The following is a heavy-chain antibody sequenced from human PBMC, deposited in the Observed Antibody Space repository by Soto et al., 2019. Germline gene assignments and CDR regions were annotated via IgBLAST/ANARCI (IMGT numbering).Heavy chain of an antibody. J-gene: IGHJ6*02. CDR3: ATDGAAGDVMGV. D-gene: IGHD6-13*01. CDR2: ISSGGEYI. Sequence: EVQLVESGGGLVKPGGSLRLSCTASGLIFSNYGMNWVRQAAGKRPEWVSSISSGGEYIDYADSVKGRLTISRDNANNILSLQLTSLGVEDTAVYYWATDGAAGDVMGVWGQGTTVTVSS. CDR1: GLIFSNYG. V-gene: IGHV3-21*06.